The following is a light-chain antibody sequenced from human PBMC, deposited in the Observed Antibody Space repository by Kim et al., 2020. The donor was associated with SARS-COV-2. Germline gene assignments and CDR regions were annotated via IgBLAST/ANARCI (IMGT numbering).Light chain of an antibody. CDR2: GNS. CDR3: QSYDSSLSGYV. Sequence: QGVTHSCTGSSSNIGAGYDVHWYQQLPGTAPKLLIYGNSNRPSGVPDRFSGSKSGTSASLAITGLQAEDEADYYCQSYDSSLSGYVFGTGTKVTVL. J-gene: IGLJ1*01. CDR1: SSNIGAGYD. V-gene: IGLV1-40*01.